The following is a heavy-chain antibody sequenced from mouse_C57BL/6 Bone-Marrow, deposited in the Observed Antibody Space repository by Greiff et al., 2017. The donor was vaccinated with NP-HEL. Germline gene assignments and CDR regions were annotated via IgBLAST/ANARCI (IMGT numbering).Heavy chain of an antibody. D-gene: IGHD2-3*01. CDR2: IDPSDSYT. CDR3: ARDYDGYYEGGYFDV. J-gene: IGHJ1*03. V-gene: IGHV1-69*01. CDR1: GYTFTSYW. Sequence: QVQLQQPGAELVMPGASVKLSCKASGYTFTSYWMHWVKQRPGQGLEWIGEIDPSDSYTNYNQKFKGKSTLTVDKSSSTAYMQLSSLTSEDSAVYYCARDYDGYYEGGYFDVWGTGTTVTVSS.